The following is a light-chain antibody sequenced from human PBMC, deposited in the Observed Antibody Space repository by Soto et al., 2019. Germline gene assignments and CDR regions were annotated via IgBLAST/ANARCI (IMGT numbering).Light chain of an antibody. V-gene: IGKV1-5*01. J-gene: IGKJ1*01. CDR1: QSINSW. CDR3: QKYTSYSWT. CDR2: DAS. Sequence: DIQMTQSPSTLSASVGDRFTIACRASQSINSWLAWYQQKPGKAPQILIYDASTLKNGVPSRFSASGSGTEFTLIIRSLQPDDFATYYCQKYTSYSWTFGQGTKVDIK.